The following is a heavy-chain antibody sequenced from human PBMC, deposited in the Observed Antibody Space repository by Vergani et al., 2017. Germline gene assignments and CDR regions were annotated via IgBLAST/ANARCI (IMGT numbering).Heavy chain of an antibody. CDR3: ARVNTDTNGHLYYYYYMDV. Sequence: QVQLQQWGGGLLKPSETLSLTCVVNGGSFTSYHWTWIRQSPGAGLEWVGDIDHTGRPDYNPSIKSRLTMSVDKSRNQFSLTLNSETATDTAIYFCARVNTDTNGHLYYYYYMDVWGQGTAVTVS. D-gene: IGHD2-8*01. J-gene: IGHJ6*03. V-gene: IGHV4-34*01. CDR1: GGSFTSYH. CDR2: IDHTGRP.